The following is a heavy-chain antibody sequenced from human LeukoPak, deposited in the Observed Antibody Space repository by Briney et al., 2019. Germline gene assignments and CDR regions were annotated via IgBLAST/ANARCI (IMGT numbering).Heavy chain of an antibody. Sequence: PGGSLRLSCAASGFTFSSYAMSWVRQAPGKGLGWVSAITGNGGSTYYADSVKGRFTISRDNSKSTLYLQMNRLRAEDTAIYYCAKRSCSGTTCYPLDYWGQGTLVTVSS. V-gene: IGHV3-23*01. J-gene: IGHJ4*02. D-gene: IGHD6-19*01. CDR2: ITGNGGST. CDR1: GFTFSSYA. CDR3: AKRSCSGTTCYPLDY.